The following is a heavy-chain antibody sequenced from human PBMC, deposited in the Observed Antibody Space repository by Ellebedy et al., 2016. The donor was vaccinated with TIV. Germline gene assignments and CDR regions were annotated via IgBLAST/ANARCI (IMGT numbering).Heavy chain of an antibody. J-gene: IGHJ4*02. CDR2: INTDGSST. V-gene: IGHV3-74*01. Sequence: PGGSLRLSCAVSGFTFSSYWMHWVRQAPGQGLVWVSRINTDGSSTTYADSVKGRFTISRDNAKNTLYLQMNSLRAEDTAMYYCARAYGGYNPLDYWGQGTLVTVSS. CDR1: GFTFSSYW. CDR3: ARAYGGYNPLDY. D-gene: IGHD5-12*01.